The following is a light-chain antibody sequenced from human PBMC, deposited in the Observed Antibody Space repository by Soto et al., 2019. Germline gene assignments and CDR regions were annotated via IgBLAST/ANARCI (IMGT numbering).Light chain of an antibody. V-gene: IGKV3-20*01. J-gene: IGKJ1*01. Sequence: EIVLTRSPGTPSLSPGERATLSCRASQSVSNNYLAWYQQKPGHAPXXLIYGASNRATGIPDRFSGSGSGTDFTLTISRMEPEDFAVYYCQQYGSSGTFGQGTKVDIK. CDR3: QQYGSSGT. CDR2: GAS. CDR1: QSVSNNY.